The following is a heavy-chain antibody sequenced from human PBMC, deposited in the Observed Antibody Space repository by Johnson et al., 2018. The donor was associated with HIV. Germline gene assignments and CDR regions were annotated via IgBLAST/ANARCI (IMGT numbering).Heavy chain of an antibody. D-gene: IGHD3-22*01. Sequence: VQLVESGGGLVQPGGSLRLSCAASGFNFGGYWMSWVRQAPGKGLEWVANIKQDGSEKYYVDSVKGRFTISRDNSKNTLYLQMNSLRAEDTAVYYCAREGTFYYDSSGYDNAFDIWGRGTMVTVSS. J-gene: IGHJ3*02. CDR2: IKQDGSEK. CDR3: AREGTFYYDSSGYDNAFDI. CDR1: GFNFGGYW. V-gene: IGHV3-7*04.